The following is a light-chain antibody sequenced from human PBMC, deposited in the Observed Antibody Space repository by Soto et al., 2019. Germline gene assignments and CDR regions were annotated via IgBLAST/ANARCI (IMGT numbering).Light chain of an antibody. CDR3: QQYYDWPIT. Sequence: EIVLTQSPATLSVSPGERATLSCRASQGISSLLAWYQQKPGQAPRLLIYAASTSAAGIPARFSGSGSGTDFTLTISSLQSEDFAVYYCQQYYDWPITFGQGTRLDIK. J-gene: IGKJ5*01. CDR1: QGISSL. V-gene: IGKV3-15*01. CDR2: AAS.